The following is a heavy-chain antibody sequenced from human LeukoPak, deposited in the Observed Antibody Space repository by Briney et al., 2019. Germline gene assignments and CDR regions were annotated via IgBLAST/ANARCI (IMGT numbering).Heavy chain of an antibody. D-gene: IGHD3-22*01. V-gene: IGHV3-21*01. J-gene: IGHJ2*01. CDR1: GFTFIGYS. CDR2: ISSSSSYI. CDR3: ARDRRRTMIVVGREGWYFDL. Sequence: GGSLRLSCAASGFTFIGYSMNWVRQAPGKGLEWVSSISSSSSYIYYADSVKGRFTISRDNAKNSLYLQMNSLRAEDTAVYYCARDRRRTMIVVGREGWYFDLWGRGTLVTVSS.